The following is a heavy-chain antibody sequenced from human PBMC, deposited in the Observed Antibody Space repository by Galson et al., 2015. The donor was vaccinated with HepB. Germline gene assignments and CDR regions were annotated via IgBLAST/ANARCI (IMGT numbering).Heavy chain of an antibody. Sequence: SLRLSCAASGFTFSSYAMHWVRQAPGKGLEWVAVISYDGSNRYYADSVKGRFTISRDNSKNTLYLQMNSLRAEDTAVYYCARAAITMVRGVIWGEYGMDVWGQGTTVTVSS. CDR2: ISYDGSNR. CDR1: GFTFSSYA. D-gene: IGHD3-10*01. V-gene: IGHV3-30*04. J-gene: IGHJ6*02. CDR3: ARAAITMVRGVIWGEYGMDV.